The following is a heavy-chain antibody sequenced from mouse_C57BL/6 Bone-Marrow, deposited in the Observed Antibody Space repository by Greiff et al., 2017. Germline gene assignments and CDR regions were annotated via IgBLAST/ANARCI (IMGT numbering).Heavy chain of an antibody. Sequence: QVQLQQPGAELVKPGASVKLSCKASGYTFTSYWITWVKQRPGQGLEWIGDIYPGSGSTNYNEKFKSKATLTVDTSSSTAYMQLSSLTSDDAAVYYCARPYYSNYWYFDVWGTGTTVTVSA. V-gene: IGHV1-55*01. CDR3: ARPYYSNYWYFDV. D-gene: IGHD2-5*01. CDR2: IYPGSGST. J-gene: IGHJ1*03. CDR1: GYTFTSYW.